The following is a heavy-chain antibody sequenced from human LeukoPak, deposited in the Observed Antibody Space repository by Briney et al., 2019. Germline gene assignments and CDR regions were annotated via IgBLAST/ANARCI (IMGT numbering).Heavy chain of an antibody. V-gene: IGHV1-3*01. D-gene: IGHD2-2*01. Sequence: ASVKVSCKASGYTFTSYAMHWVRQAPGQRLEWMGWINAGNGNTKYLQKFQGRVTITRDTSASTAYMELSSLRSEDTAVYYCARDLRPVVPAARYLKQEYYYYYYMDVWGKGTTVTVSS. CDR3: ARDLRPVVPAARYLKQEYYYYYYMDV. CDR2: INAGNGNT. CDR1: GYTFTSYA. J-gene: IGHJ6*03.